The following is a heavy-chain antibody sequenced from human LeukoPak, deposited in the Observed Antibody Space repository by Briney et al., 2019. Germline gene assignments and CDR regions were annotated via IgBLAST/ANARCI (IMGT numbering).Heavy chain of an antibody. Sequence: GESLKISCKGSGYSFANYWIGWVRQLPGKDLEWMGIIYPSDSNTSYNPSFQGQVTISADKSISTAYLQWGSLKASDTAMYYCALSPGGYCRGVSCYIGYWGQGTLVTVSS. J-gene: IGHJ4*02. CDR2: IYPSDSNT. CDR3: ALSPGGYCRGVSCYIGY. D-gene: IGHD2-15*01. CDR1: GYSFANYW. V-gene: IGHV5-51*01.